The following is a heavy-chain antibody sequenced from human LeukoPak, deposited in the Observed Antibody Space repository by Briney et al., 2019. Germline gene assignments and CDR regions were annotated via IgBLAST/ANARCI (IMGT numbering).Heavy chain of an antibody. J-gene: IGHJ6*02. CDR3: ARDDFGDPQVSQRRNYYYGMDV. Sequence: PGGSLRLSCTASGFTFSSYWMNWVRQAPGKGLEWVANIKQDGGEKYYVDSVKGRFTISRDNAKNSLYLQMNSLRAEDTAVYYCARDDFGDPQVSQRRNYYYGMDVWGQGTTVTVSS. CDR2: IKQDGGEK. CDR1: GFTFSSYW. D-gene: IGHD4-17*01. V-gene: IGHV3-7*01.